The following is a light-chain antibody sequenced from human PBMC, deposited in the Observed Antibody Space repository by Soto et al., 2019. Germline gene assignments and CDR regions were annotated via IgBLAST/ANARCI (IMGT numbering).Light chain of an antibody. CDR2: YAY. Sequence: DIQMTQSPSTLSASVGDRVTVTCRARQXISGWLAWYQHYAGKDPKLLSIYAYSLKSAVPSRFSGNGSRREFTLTINSPQPDDFATYYCQQYDSFSVWTFDQATKVEIK. CDR3: QQYDSFSVWT. J-gene: IGKJ1*01. V-gene: IGKV1-5*01. CDR1: QXISGW.